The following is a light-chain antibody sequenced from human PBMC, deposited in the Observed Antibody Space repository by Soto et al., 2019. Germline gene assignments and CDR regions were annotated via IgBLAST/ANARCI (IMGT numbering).Light chain of an antibody. CDR3: QQYNNWPRT. CDR2: GAS. CDR1: PGVSSN. Sequence: EIVITQSPATLSVSPGERASLSCRASPGVSSNLAWYQQKPGQAPRLLIYGASTRATGIPARFSGSGSGTEFTLTISSLQSEDFAVYYCQQYNNWPRTFGQGTKVEIK. V-gene: IGKV3-15*01. J-gene: IGKJ1*01.